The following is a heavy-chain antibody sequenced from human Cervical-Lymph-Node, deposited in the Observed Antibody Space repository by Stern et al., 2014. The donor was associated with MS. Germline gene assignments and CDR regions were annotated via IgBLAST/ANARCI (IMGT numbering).Heavy chain of an antibody. CDR1: GDSISSYTHY. CDR3: AKHACTGAACPFDL. CDR2: VYYSGAT. J-gene: IGHJ4*02. D-gene: IGHD2-8*02. Sequence: QVQLQESGPGLVKPSETLSLTCAVSGDSISSYTHYWAWIRQPPGKGLEWIGSVYYSGATYYNPSLTGPVTISVDTSKNPFSLGLTPVTAADTAVYYCAKHACTGAACPFDLWGQGTLVTVSS. V-gene: IGHV4-39*01.